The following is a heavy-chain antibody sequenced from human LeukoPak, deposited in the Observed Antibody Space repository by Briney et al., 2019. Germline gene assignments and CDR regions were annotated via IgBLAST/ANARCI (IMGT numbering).Heavy chain of an antibody. J-gene: IGHJ6*03. CDR1: GGSISNSSYY. CDR3: ARSYGSGSYFSYYYYMDV. Sequence: SETLSLTCTVSGGSISNSSYYWGWIRQPPGKGLEWIGSIYYSGSTYYNPSLKSRVTISVDTSKNQFSLKLSSVTAADTAVYYCARSYGSGSYFSYYYYMDVWGKGTTVTISS. V-gene: IGHV4-39*07. D-gene: IGHD3-10*01. CDR2: IYYSGST.